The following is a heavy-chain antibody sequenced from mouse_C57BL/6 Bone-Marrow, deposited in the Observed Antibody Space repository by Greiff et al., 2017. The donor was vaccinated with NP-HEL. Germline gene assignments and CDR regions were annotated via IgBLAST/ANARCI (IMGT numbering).Heavy chain of an antibody. CDR3: AREGDYGSSYGYWYFDV. CDR1: GYTFTSYW. Sequence: VKLQQPGAELVMPGASVKLSCKASGYTFTSYWMHWVKQRPGQGLEWIGEIDPSDSYTNYNQKFKGKSTLTVDKSSSTAYMQLSSLTSEDSAVYYCAREGDYGSSYGYWYFDVWGTGTTVTVSS. D-gene: IGHD1-1*01. CDR2: IDPSDSYT. V-gene: IGHV1-69*01. J-gene: IGHJ1*03.